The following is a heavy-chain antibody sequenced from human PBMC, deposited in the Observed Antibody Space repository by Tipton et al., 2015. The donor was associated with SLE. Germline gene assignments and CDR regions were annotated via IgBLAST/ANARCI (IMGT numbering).Heavy chain of an antibody. CDR2: IYYDGMT. V-gene: IGHV4-38-2*02. J-gene: IGHJ3*02. CDR3: ARVTYYYHRSGYLPAFET. CDR1: SYSIYNGFY. D-gene: IGHD3-22*01. Sequence: LRLSCSVSSYSIYNGFYWGWIRQPPGKGLEWIGSIYYDGMTYPNPSLKSRVTMSVDTSKNQFSLKLSSVSAADTAVYYCARVTYYYHRSGYLPAFETWGQGTVATVSS.